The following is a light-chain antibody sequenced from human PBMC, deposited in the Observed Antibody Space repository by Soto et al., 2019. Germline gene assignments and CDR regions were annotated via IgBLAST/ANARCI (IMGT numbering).Light chain of an antibody. CDR2: DVS. Sequence: QSVITPPASVSRSPGQSITISCTRNSSVVGVYNYVSWYQQHTGKASQLMISDVSNRPSGVSYRFSGSKSGNTASLIISGLQAEDEADYYCASYTSSSTYVFGTGTKVTVL. CDR1: SSVVGVYNY. CDR3: ASYTSSSTYV. V-gene: IGLV2-14*03. J-gene: IGLJ1*01.